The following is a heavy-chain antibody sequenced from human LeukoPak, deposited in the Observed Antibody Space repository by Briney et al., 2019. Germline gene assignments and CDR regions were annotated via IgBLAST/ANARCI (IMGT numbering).Heavy chain of an antibody. V-gene: IGHV3-21*01. CDR1: GFTFSSYT. J-gene: IGHJ6*03. CDR2: ISALSTYI. Sequence: GGSLRLSCAASGFTFSSYTIHWVRQAPGKGLEWVSSISALSTYISYADSVKGRFTISRDNVEKSAYLELSGLTAHDTAIYYCARGGIAGRPVYYCYMDVWGKGTTVTVSS. D-gene: IGHD6-6*01. CDR3: ARGGIAGRPVYYCYMDV.